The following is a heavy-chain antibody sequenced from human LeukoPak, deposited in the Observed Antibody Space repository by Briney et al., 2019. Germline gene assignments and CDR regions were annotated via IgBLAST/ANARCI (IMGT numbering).Heavy chain of an antibody. D-gene: IGHD3/OR15-3a*01. Sequence: PGGSLRLSCTASGFTFSTYWINWVRQSPGKGLVWVALINGDGSTTTHADSVKGRFTISRDNAKNTAYLQMNSLRAEDTAVYYCARDLGLLEDYWGQGTLVTVSS. CDR1: GFTFSTYW. V-gene: IGHV3-74*03. J-gene: IGHJ4*02. CDR2: INGDGSTT. CDR3: ARDLGLLEDY.